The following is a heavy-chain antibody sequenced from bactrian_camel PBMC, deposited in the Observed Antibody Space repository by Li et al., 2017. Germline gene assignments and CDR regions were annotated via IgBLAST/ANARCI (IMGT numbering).Heavy chain of an antibody. V-gene: IGHV3S53*01. CDR2: IAGDGST. CDR3: AAGPPNGAGKCGIWYGKYNW. J-gene: IGHJ4*01. D-gene: IGHD8*01. CDR1: GITYSAYC. Sequence: VQLVESGGGSVQAGGSLRLSCAASGITYSAYCMAWFRQAPGKEREGVAVIAGDGSTGYADSAKGRFSISKDNAKNTLYLQMNSLKPEDTAMYTCAAGPPNGAGKCGIWYGKYNWWGQGTQVTVS.